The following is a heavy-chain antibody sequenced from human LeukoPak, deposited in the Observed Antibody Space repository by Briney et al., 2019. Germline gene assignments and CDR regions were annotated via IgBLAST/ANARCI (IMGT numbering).Heavy chain of an antibody. CDR3: ARQIRYCSSSSCLKYFDS. CDR2: IYYSGST. D-gene: IGHD2-2*01. V-gene: IGHV4-39*01. CDR1: GGSISSSSYY. J-gene: IGHJ4*02. Sequence: SETLSLTCTASGGSISSSSYYGGWIRQPPGKGLEWIGSIYYSGSTYYNPSLKSRVTISVDTSKNQFSLKLSSVTAADTAVYYCARQIRYCSSSSCLKYFDSWGQGTLVTVSS.